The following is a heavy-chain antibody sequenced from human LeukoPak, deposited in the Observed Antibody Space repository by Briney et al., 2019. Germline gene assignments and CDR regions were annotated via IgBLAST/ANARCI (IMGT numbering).Heavy chain of an antibody. Sequence: ASVNVSCKSSGYTFTSYDINWVRQATGQGLEWMGWMNPNSGNTGYAQKFQGRVTMTRNTSISTAYMELSSLRSDDTAVYYCARSISMVRGAIRDSFDIWGQGTMVTVSS. J-gene: IGHJ3*02. CDR2: MNPNSGNT. V-gene: IGHV1-8*01. CDR1: GYTFTSYD. CDR3: ARSISMVRGAIRDSFDI. D-gene: IGHD3-10*01.